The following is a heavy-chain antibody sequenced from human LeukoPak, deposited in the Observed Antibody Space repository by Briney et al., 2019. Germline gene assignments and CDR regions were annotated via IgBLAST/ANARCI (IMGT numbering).Heavy chain of an antibody. D-gene: IGHD1-20*01. CDR3: ARDTYNWNDDQNWFDP. CDR1: GFTFSSYW. CDR2: IKQDGSEK. J-gene: IGHJ5*02. Sequence: PGGSLRLSCAASGFTFSSYWMSWVRQAPGEGLEWVANIKQDGSEKYYVDSVKGRFTISRDNAKNSLYLQMNSLRAEDTAVYYCARDTYNWNDDQNWFDPWGQGTLVTVSS. V-gene: IGHV3-7*03.